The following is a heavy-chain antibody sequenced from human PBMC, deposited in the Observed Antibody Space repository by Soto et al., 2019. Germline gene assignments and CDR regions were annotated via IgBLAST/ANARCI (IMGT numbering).Heavy chain of an antibody. D-gene: IGHD1-26*01. CDR3: GRGRSGQIVVFY. CDR2: IGPESGAT. V-gene: IGHV1-2*02. Sequence: ASVKVSCKASGYTFTGHYIHWVRQAPEQGPEWMGEIGPESGATRYAQKFQGRVTITRDTSITTVYMELKNLSPDDTAVYYCGRGRSGQIVVFYWGQGTPVTVSS. J-gene: IGHJ4*02. CDR1: GYTFTGHY.